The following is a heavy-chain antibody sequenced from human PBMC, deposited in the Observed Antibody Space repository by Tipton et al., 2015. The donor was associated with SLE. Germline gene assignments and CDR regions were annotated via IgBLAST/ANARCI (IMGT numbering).Heavy chain of an antibody. CDR2: ISGSGGRT. V-gene: IGHV3-23*01. CDR3: AHRGTSSGYYYYFGY. Sequence: SLRLSCAASGFTFRNHAMTWVRQTPGKGLEWVSSISGSGGRTYYADSVKGRCTISRDNSKNTLYLQMNSLRAEDTAVYYCAHRGTSSGYYYYFGYWGQGTLVTVSS. CDR1: GFTFRNHA. J-gene: IGHJ4*02. D-gene: IGHD3-22*01.